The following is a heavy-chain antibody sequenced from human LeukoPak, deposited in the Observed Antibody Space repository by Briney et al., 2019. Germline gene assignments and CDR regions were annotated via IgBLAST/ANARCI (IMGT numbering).Heavy chain of an antibody. V-gene: IGHV3-30-3*01. CDR1: GFTFSSYA. D-gene: IGHD6-13*01. J-gene: IGHJ4*02. CDR2: ISYDGSNK. CDR3: AKDRRSGTEDY. Sequence: GGSLRLSCAAPGFTFSSYAMHWVRQAPGKGLEWVAVISYDGSNKYYADSVKGRFTISRDNSKNTLYLQMNSLRAEDTAVYYCAKDRRSGTEDYWGQGTLVTVSS.